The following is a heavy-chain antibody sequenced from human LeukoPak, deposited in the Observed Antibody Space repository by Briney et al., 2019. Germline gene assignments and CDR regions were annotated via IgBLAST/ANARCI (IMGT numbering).Heavy chain of an antibody. J-gene: IGHJ4*02. CDR1: GFTFSIHA. CDR2: IGGGDT. Sequence: TGGSLRLSCAGSGFTFSIHAMSWVRQAPGKGLEWVSTIGGGDTYYADSVKGRFTISRDGSQSTVHLQLNSLRAEDTALYYCAKDWIPYNRVFDCFDFWGQGTLVSVSS. V-gene: IGHV3-23*01. D-gene: IGHD1-1*01. CDR3: AKDWIPYNRVFDCFDF.